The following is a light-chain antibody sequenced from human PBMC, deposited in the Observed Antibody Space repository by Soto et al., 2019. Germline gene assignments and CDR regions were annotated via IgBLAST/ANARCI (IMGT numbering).Light chain of an antibody. J-gene: IGKJ1*01. V-gene: IGKV3-20*01. CDR1: QSVDSTY. CDR2: GAS. Sequence: EIVLTQSPGTLSLSPGERATLSCRASQSVDSTYLTWYQQKPGQAPRLLIYGASGRATGIPDRFSGSGSGTDFTLTISRLEPEDFAVYFCQYYDSLRTFGQGTKVEIK. CDR3: QYYDSLRT.